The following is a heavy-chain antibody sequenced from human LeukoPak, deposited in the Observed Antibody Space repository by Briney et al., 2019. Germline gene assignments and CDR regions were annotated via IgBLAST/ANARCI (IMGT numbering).Heavy chain of an antibody. CDR2: IDYSGRT. D-gene: IGHD1-26*01. CDR1: GGSISSSGYY. CDR3: ARHQVDGASPSATDY. J-gene: IGHJ4*02. Sequence: KPSETLSLTCTVSGGSISSSGYYWGWIRQPPGKGLEWIASIDYSGRTYYNPSLKSRVIISVDTSKNQFSLRLSSVTAADTAVHYCARHQVDGASPSATDYWGQGSLVTVSS. V-gene: IGHV4-39*01.